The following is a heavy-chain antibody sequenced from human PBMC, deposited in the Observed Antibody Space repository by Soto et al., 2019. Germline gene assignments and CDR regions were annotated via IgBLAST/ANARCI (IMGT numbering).Heavy chain of an antibody. Sequence: VESLTISCEVSGYSFTSYWIVWVLQMPGKGLEWMGIIYCGHSYTRYSPSFQGQVTISADKSISTAYLEWSSLTSSDTAMYYCARPSPDYGGNTHAFDIWGQGTMVTVSS. CDR2: IYCGHSYT. D-gene: IGHD4-17*01. CDR3: ARPSPDYGGNTHAFDI. CDR1: GYSFTSYW. V-gene: IGHV5-51*01. J-gene: IGHJ3*02.